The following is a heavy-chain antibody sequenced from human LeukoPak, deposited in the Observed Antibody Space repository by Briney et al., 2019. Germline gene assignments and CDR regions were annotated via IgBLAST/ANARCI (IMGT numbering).Heavy chain of an antibody. CDR1: GDSVSSINGA. CDR2: TYYRSKWYD. D-gene: IGHD6-19*01. CDR3: ARDVGNSGWYTFDF. J-gene: IGHJ4*02. Sequence: SQTLSVTCAISGDSVSSINGAWNWIRQSPSRGLEWLGRTYYRSKWYDDYAVSMKGRITINPDTSKNQSFLQLNSVTPEDTAVYHCARDVGNSGWYTFDFWGQGTLVTVSS. V-gene: IGHV6-1*01.